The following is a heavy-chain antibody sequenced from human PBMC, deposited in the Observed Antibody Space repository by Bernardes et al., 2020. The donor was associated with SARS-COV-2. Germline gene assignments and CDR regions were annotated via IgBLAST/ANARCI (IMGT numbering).Heavy chain of an antibody. CDR3: ARDGDGYFDY. CDR1: GFTFSTYW. D-gene: IGHD2-21*01. CDR2: IKGDASDK. V-gene: IGHV3-7*01. J-gene: IGHJ4*02. Sequence: GGSLRLSCAASGFTFSTYWFTWVRQAPGKGLERVANIKGDASDKYYVDSVKGRFTISRDNAKSSLYLQMNSLRAEDTAVYFCARDGDGYFDYWSQGILVTVSS.